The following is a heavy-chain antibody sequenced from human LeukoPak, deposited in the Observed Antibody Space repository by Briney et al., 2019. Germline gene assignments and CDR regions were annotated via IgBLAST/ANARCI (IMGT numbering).Heavy chain of an antibody. CDR3: TTPPYCSSTSCYVGYFQH. J-gene: IGHJ1*01. V-gene: IGHV3-15*01. D-gene: IGHD2-2*01. CDR1: GFTFSNAW. CDR2: IKSKTDGGTT. Sequence: GGSLRLSCAASGFTFSNAWMSWVRQAPGKGLEWVGRIKSKTDGGTTDYAAPVKGRFTISRDDSKNTLYLQMNSLKTEDTAVYYCTTPPYCSSTSCYVGYFQHWGQGTLVTVSS.